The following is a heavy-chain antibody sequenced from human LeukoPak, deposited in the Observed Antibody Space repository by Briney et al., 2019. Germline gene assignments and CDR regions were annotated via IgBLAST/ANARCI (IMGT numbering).Heavy chain of an antibody. J-gene: IGHJ6*03. CDR1: GGSISSYY. CDR2: IYYSGST. V-gene: IGHV4-59*01. D-gene: IGHD2-15*01. Sequence: PSETLSLTCTVSGGSISSYYRSWIRQPPGKGLEWIGYIYYSGSTNYNPSLKSRVTISVDTSKNQFSLKLSSVTAADTAVYYCARSVEGYCRGGSCYYYSYYMDVWGKGTTVTVSS. CDR3: ARSVEGYCRGGSCYYYSYYMDV.